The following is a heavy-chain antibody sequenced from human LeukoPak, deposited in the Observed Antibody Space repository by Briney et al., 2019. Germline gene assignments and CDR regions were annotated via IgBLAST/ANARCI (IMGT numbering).Heavy chain of an antibody. CDR1: GYTFTSYV. V-gene: IGHV1-18*01. J-gene: IGHJ6*02. CDR3: ARVQVGDFWSGPHYYYYGMDV. D-gene: IGHD3-3*01. CDR2: ISAYNGNT. Sequence: GASVKVSCKASGYTFTSYVISWVRQAPGQGLEWMGWISAYNGNTNYAQKLQGRVTMTTDTSTSTAYMELRSLRSDDTAVYYCARVQVGDFWSGPHYYYYGMDVWGQGTTVTVSS.